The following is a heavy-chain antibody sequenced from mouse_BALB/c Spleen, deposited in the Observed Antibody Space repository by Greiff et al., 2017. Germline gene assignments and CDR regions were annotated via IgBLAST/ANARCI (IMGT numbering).Heavy chain of an antibody. Sequence: QVQLKESGAELARPGASVKLSCKASGYTFTSYWMQWVKQRPGQGLEWIGAIYPGDGDTRYTQKFKGKATLTADKSSSTAYMQLSSLASEDSAVYYCARSITTGYAMDYWGQGTSVTVSS. CDR2: IYPGDGDT. CDR1: GYTFTSYW. V-gene: IGHV1-87*01. CDR3: ARSITTGYAMDY. J-gene: IGHJ4*01. D-gene: IGHD1-2*01.